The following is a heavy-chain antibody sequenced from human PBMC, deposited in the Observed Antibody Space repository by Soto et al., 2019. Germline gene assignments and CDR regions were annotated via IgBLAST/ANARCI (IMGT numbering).Heavy chain of an antibody. CDR2: IDYRGST. Sequence: PSETLSLTCAVYGGSFSGYYWSWIRQPPGKGLEWIVHIDYRGSTNYKPSLKSRVTTSVDTSKNQFSLKLSSVTAADTAVYYCARLPYGYSYGATCYFDYWGQGTLVTVSS. CDR3: ARLPYGYSYGATCYFDY. J-gene: IGHJ4*02. CDR1: GGSFSGYY. D-gene: IGHD5-18*01. V-gene: IGHV4-59*08.